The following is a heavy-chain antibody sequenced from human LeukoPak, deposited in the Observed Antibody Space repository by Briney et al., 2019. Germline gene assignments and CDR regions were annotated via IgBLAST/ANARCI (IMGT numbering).Heavy chain of an antibody. CDR3: ARALLSIAAAGTGGFDY. V-gene: IGHV3-7*01. CDR1: GFTFSSYW. Sequence: GGSLRLSCAASGFTFSSYWMSWVRQAPGKGLEWVANIKQDGSEKYYVDSVKGRFTISRDNAKNSLYLQMNSLRAEDTAVYYCARALLSIAAAGTGGFDYWGQGTLVTVSS. D-gene: IGHD6-13*01. CDR2: IKQDGSEK. J-gene: IGHJ4*02.